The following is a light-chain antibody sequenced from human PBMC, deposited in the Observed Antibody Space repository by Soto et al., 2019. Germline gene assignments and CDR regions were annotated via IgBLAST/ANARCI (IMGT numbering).Light chain of an antibody. CDR3: QHFGSALFT. V-gene: IGKV3-20*01. CDR2: GAS. CDR1: QSFSSSY. J-gene: IGKJ3*01. Sequence: EIVLTQSPGTLSLSPGERATLSCRASQSFSSSYLAWYQQKPGQPPRLLIYGASSRAPGIPDRFSGSGSGTDFTLTISSLEPEDFAVYYCQHFGSALFTFGPGTKVDVK.